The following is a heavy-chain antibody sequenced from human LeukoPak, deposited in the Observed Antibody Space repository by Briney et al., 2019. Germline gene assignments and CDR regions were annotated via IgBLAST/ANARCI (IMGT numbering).Heavy chain of an antibody. CDR1: GYTFTSYG. CDR2: ISAYNGNT. CDR3: ARGRGYSSSWNYYYYGMDV. Sequence: ASVKVSCKASGYTFTSYGISWVRQAPGQGLEWMGWISAYNGNTNYAQKLRGRVTMTTDTSTSTAYMELRSLRSDDTAVYYCARGRGYSSSWNYYYYGMDVWGQGTTVTVSS. V-gene: IGHV1-18*01. J-gene: IGHJ6*02. D-gene: IGHD6-13*01.